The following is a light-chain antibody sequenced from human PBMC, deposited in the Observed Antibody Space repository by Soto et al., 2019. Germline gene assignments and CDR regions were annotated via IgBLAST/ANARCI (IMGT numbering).Light chain of an antibody. CDR1: QSVSSSY. CDR3: QQYGTSPT. V-gene: IGKV3-20*01. CDR2: GAS. J-gene: IGKJ1*01. Sequence: EIVLTQSPGTLSLSPGERATLSCRASQSVSSSYLAWYQHKPGQAPRLLIFGASSRATGIPARFSGSGSGTDFTLTITRLEPEDFAVYYCQQYGTSPTFGQGTKVEIK.